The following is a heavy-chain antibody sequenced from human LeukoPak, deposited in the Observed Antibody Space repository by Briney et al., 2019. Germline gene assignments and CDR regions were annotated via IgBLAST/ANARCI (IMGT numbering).Heavy chain of an antibody. V-gene: IGHV4-59*08. J-gene: IGHJ4*02. CDR3: AGGELRFDY. D-gene: IGHD1-26*01. CDR1: GGSISSYY. CDR2: IYYSGST. Sequence: PSENLSLTCTVSGGSISSYYWSWIRQPPGKGLEWIGYIYYSGSTNYNPSLKSRVTISVDTSKNQFSLKLSSVTAADTVVYYCAGGELRFDYWGQGTLVTVSS.